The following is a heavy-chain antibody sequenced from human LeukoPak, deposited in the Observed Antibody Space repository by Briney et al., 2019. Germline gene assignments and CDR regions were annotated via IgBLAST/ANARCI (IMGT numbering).Heavy chain of an antibody. CDR1: GGSISSSSYY. V-gene: IGHV4-39*07. CDR2: IYYSGST. J-gene: IGHJ3*02. Sequence: PSETLSLTCTVSGGSISSSSYYWGWIRQPPGKGLEWIGSIYYSGSTYYNPSLKSRVTISVDTSKNQFSLKLSSVTAADTAVYYCARDAITMIVGAQQDAFDIWGQGTMVTVSS. D-gene: IGHD3-22*01. CDR3: ARDAITMIVGAQQDAFDI.